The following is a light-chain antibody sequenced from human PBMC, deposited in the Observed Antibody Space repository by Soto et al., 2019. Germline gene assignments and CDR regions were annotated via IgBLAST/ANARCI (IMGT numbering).Light chain of an antibody. V-gene: IGKV1-5*01. CDR2: DAS. J-gene: IGKJ1*01. CDR3: QQYNSYWT. CDR1: QSISIW. Sequence: DIQMTQSPSTLSASVGDRVTSTGRASQSISIWLAWNQQKPGKAPNLLISDASNLESGVPSRFSGSGSGTEFTLTISSLQPDDFATYYCQQYNSYWTFGPGTKVDIK.